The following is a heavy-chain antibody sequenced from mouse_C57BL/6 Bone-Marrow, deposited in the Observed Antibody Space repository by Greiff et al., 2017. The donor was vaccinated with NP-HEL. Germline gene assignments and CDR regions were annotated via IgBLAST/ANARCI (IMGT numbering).Heavy chain of an antibody. CDR3: ARSRDSDRVDY. V-gene: IGHV14-3*01. CDR1: GFNINNTY. CDR2: IDPANGNT. Sequence: VHVKQSVAELVRPGASVKLSCTASGFNINNTYTHGVKHRPEQGLEWIGRIDPANGNTKYAPKYQGKATITADTSSNTAYLQLSSLTSEDTAIYCGARSRDSDRVDYWGQGTTLTVSS. J-gene: IGHJ2*01.